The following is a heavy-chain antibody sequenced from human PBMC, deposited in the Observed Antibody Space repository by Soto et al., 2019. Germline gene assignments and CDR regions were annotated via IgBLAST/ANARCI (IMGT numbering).Heavy chain of an antibody. D-gene: IGHD2-15*01. V-gene: IGHV4-59*01. CDR1: GGSISSYY. Sequence: PSETLSLTCTVSGGSISSYYWSWIRQPPGKGLEWIGYIYYSGSTNYNPSLKSRVTISVDTSKNQFPLKLSSVTAADTAVYYCARDKRIRKGYCSGGSCYGDYYYYGMDVWGQGTTVTVSS. CDR3: ARDKRIRKGYCSGGSCYGDYYYYGMDV. J-gene: IGHJ6*02. CDR2: IYYSGST.